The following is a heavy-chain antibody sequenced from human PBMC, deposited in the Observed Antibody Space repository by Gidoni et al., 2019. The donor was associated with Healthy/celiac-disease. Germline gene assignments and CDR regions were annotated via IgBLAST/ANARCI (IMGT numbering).Heavy chain of an antibody. J-gene: IGHJ4*02. D-gene: IGHD3-9*01. Sequence: EVQLVQSGAEVKKPGESLKISCKGSGSSFPSYWTGRVRQMPGKSLEWMGIIYPGDSDTRYSPSFQGQVTISADKSISTAYLQWSSLKASDTAMYDCARQRGEGYYDILTGYYHPSLWAFDYWGQGTLVTVSS. V-gene: IGHV5-51*01. CDR3: ARQRGEGYYDILTGYYHPSLWAFDY. CDR1: GSSFPSYW. CDR2: IYPGDSDT.